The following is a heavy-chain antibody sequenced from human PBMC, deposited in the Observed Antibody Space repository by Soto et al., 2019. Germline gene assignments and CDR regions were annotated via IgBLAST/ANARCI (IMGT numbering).Heavy chain of an antibody. V-gene: IGHV3-30-3*01. D-gene: IGHD3-3*01. Sequence: SLRLSCAASGFTFSSYAMHWVRQAPGKGLEWVAVISYDGSNKYYADSVKGRFTISRDNSKNTLYLQMNSLRAEDTAVYYCARDVNYDFWSGYYTSYYYYGMDVWGQGTTVTV. J-gene: IGHJ6*02. CDR3: ARDVNYDFWSGYYTSYYYYGMDV. CDR1: GFTFSSYA. CDR2: ISYDGSNK.